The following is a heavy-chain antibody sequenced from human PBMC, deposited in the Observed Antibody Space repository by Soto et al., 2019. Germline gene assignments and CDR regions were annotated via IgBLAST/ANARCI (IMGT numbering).Heavy chain of an antibody. V-gene: IGHV1-46*03. CDR2: INPSDGSA. D-gene: IGHD2-2*01. CDR3: ARDPSPNLLVPAAISQGITYYYYNMDV. Sequence: QVQLVQSEAEVKRPGASVKVSCKASGYTFTSHSMHWVRQAPGQGLEWMGIINPSDGSATYAQKLQGRVTMTRDTSTSTVYMELSSLTSEDTAMYYCARDPSPNLLVPAAISQGITYYYYNMDVWGKGTTVTVSS. CDR1: GYTFTSHS. J-gene: IGHJ6*03.